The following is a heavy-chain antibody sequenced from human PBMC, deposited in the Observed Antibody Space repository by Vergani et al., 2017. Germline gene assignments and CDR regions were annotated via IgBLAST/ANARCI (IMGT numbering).Heavy chain of an antibody. Sequence: EVQLVESGGGLVQPGRSLRLSCAASGFTFDDYAMHWVRQAPGKGLEWVSGISWNSGSIGYADSVKGRFPISRDNAKNSLYLQMNSLRAEDTALYYCAKEGRATRHAFDIWGQGTMVTVSS. V-gene: IGHV3-9*01. D-gene: IGHD1-26*01. J-gene: IGHJ3*02. CDR3: AKEGRATRHAFDI. CDR1: GFTFDDYA. CDR2: ISWNSGSI.